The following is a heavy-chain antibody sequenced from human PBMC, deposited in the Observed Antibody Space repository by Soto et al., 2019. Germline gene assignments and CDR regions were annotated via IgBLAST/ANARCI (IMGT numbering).Heavy chain of an antibody. V-gene: IGHV4-4*07. CDR3: ARDRLGSSRN. CDR1: GGSFSGYY. Sequence: QVRLQESGPGLVKPSETLSLTCTVSGGSFSGYYWSWIRQSAGKGLEWIGRIYTSGSTKYNPSLKSRVTMSVDTSKNQFPLKLSSVTAADTAVYYCARDRLGSSRNWGQGTLVSVSS. CDR2: IYTSGST. J-gene: IGHJ4*02. D-gene: IGHD6-13*01.